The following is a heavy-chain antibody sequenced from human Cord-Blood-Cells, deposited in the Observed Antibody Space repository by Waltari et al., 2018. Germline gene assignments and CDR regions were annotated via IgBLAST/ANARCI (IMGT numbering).Heavy chain of an antibody. Sequence: QVQLQESGPGLVKPSETLSLTCTVSGGSISSYYWSWIRQPAGKGLEWIGRIYTSGSTNYNPALNSRVTISVDTSKNQFSLKLSSVTAADTAVYYCARDWGIAAAGTWVGYYMDVWGKGTTVTVSS. CDR2: IYTSGST. CDR1: GGSISSYY. V-gene: IGHV4-4*07. CDR3: ARDWGIAAAGTWVGYYMDV. D-gene: IGHD6-13*01. J-gene: IGHJ6*03.